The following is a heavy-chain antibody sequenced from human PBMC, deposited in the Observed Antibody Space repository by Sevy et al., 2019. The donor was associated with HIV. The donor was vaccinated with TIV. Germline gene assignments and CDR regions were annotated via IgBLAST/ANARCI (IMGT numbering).Heavy chain of an antibody. CDR1: GYTFTSYD. CDR2: MNPNSGNT. D-gene: IGHD3-10*01. Sequence: ASVKVSCKASGYTFTSYDINWVRQAIGQGLEWMGWMNPNSGNTGYAQKFQGRVTMTRNTSISTAYMELSSLRSEDTVVYYCARDYYYGSGSYPSQYYYYGMDVWGQGTTVTVSS. V-gene: IGHV1-8*01. J-gene: IGHJ6*02. CDR3: ARDYYYGSGSYPSQYYYYGMDV.